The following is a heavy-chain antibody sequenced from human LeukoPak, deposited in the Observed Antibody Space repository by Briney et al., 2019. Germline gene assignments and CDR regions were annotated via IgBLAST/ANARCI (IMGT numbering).Heavy chain of an antibody. J-gene: IGHJ4*02. V-gene: IGHV3-30*18. CDR1: GFTFSSYG. Sequence: GGSLRLSCAASGFTFSSYGMHWVRQAPGKGLEWVAVISYDGSNKYYADSVKGRFTISRDNSKNTLYLQMNSLRAEDTAVYYCAKNGESHTSSSWRYYFDYWGQGTLVTVSS. D-gene: IGHD6-13*01. CDR2: ISYDGSNK. CDR3: AKNGESHTSSSWRYYFDY.